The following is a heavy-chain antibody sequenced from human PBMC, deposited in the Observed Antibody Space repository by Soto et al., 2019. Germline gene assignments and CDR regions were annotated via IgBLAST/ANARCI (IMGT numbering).Heavy chain of an antibody. D-gene: IGHD6-19*01. CDR1: GYTFTSYY. J-gene: IGHJ4*02. CDR3: ARDGGVSPVAANHYFDH. CDR2: INPSGGST. V-gene: IGHV1-46*01. Sequence: ASVKVSCKASGYTFTSYYMHWVRQAPGQGLEWMGIINPSGGSTSYAQKFQGRVTMTRDTSTSTVYMELSSLRSEDTAVYYCARDGGVSPVAANHYFDHWGQGTLVTVSS.